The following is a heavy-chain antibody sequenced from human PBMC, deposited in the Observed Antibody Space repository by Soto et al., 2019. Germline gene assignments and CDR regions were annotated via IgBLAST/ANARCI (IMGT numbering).Heavy chain of an antibody. CDR2: ITGSGTST. D-gene: IGHD2-15*01. V-gene: IGHV3-23*01. J-gene: IGHJ4*02. Sequence: EVQLLESGGGLVQPGGSLRLSCAASGFTFSSSAMSWVRQAPGKGLEWVSTITGSGTSTYYADSVKGRFTISRDKSKNTLYLQMNSLRAEDTAVYHCAKAGEYFSGGSCYSGKFDYWGQGTLVTVSS. CDR3: AKAGEYFSGGSCYSGKFDY. CDR1: GFTFSSSA.